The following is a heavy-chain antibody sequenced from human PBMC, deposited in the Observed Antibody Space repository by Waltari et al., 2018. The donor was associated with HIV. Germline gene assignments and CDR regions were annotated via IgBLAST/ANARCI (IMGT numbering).Heavy chain of an antibody. CDR3: VRPMFIPGATQKGGMDV. D-gene: IGHD1-26*01. J-gene: IGHJ6*02. CDR1: GGSFSGYY. V-gene: IGHV4-34*01. Sequence: VQLQQWGAGLLEPSETLSLTCGVYGGSFSGYYWSWIRQPPGKGLEWIGEINHSGGPNNNPALNSRVTISLDRSRNQFSLKLTSVTAADTAVYYCVRPMFIPGATQKGGMDVWGQGTTVTVSS. CDR2: INHSGGP.